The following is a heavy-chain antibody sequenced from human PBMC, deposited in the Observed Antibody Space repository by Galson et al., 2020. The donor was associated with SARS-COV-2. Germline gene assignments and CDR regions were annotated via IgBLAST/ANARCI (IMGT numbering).Heavy chain of an antibody. CDR2: IDTNTGNP. Sequence: ASVKVSCKASGYNLTSYAMNWVRQAPGQGLEWMGWIDTNTGNPTYAQFFTGRFIFSLDTSVTTTYLQITSLKAEDTAVYYCARMPMGTVEVETFDYWGQGTLVTVSP. J-gene: IGHJ4*02. CDR3: ARMPMGTVEVETFDY. CDR1: GYNLTSYA. V-gene: IGHV7-4-1*02. D-gene: IGHD2-2*01.